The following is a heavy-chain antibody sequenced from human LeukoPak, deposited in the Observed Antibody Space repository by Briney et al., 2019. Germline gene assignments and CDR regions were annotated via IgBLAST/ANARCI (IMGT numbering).Heavy chain of an antibody. D-gene: IGHD5-18*01. CDR1: GFTFSSYG. J-gene: IGHJ3*02. CDR2: ITGGSYTI. V-gene: IGHV3-48*01. Sequence: GRSLRLSCAASGFTFSSYGMNWVRQAPGKGLEWVSYITGGSYTIYYAQSVRGRFTISRDNAKNSLYLQMNSLRVEDTAVYYCARDGDEYSYGYGDAFDIWGQGTMVTVSS. CDR3: ARDGDEYSYGYGDAFDI.